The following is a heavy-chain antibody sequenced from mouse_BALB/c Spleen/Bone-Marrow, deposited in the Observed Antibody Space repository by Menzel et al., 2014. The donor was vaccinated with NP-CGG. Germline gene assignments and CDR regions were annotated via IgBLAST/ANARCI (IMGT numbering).Heavy chain of an antibody. CDR3: ARQGTLDY. CDR1: GFTFRDYY. Sequence: EVQGVESGGGLVQPGGSLKLSCATSGFTFRDYYMFWVRQTPEKRLEWVAYISNGGDSTYYPDTVKGRFTISRDNAKNTLYLQMSRLKSEDTAMYYCARQGTLDYWGQGTPVTVSS. CDR2: ISNGGDST. J-gene: IGHJ4*01. V-gene: IGHV5-12*02.